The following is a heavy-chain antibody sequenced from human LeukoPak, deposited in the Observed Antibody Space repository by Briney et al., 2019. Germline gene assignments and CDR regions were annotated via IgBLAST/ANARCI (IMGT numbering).Heavy chain of an antibody. CDR2: ISSSSSSTI. Sequence: GGSLRLSCAASGFTFSSYSMNWVRQAPGEGLEWVSYISSSSSSTIYYADSVKGRFTISRDNAKNSLYLQMNSLRAEDTAVYYCASVYYCGGDCYPLDYWGQGTLVTVSS. D-gene: IGHD2-21*02. CDR3: ASVYYCGGDCYPLDY. J-gene: IGHJ4*02. V-gene: IGHV3-48*01. CDR1: GFTFSSYS.